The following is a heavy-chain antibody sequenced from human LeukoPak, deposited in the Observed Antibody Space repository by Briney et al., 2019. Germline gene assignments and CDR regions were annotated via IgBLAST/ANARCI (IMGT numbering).Heavy chain of an antibody. D-gene: IGHD1-14*01. Sequence: SETLSLTCIVSGGSISSGGYYWSWIRPHPGKGLEWNGYIYDSGTTYYHPSLKSRVSISVVTAKDQFYLELSAVTAADTAVYYWARGVDRRGFVYGGGRTLVSVPS. CDR3: ARGVDRRGFVY. CDR1: GGSISSGGYY. J-gene: IGHJ4*02. CDR2: IYDSGTT. V-gene: IGHV4-31*03.